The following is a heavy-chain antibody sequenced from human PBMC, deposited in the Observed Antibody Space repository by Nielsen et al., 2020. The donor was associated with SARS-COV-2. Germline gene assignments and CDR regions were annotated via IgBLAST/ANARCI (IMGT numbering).Heavy chain of an antibody. CDR2: ISWNSGSI. CDR1: GFTFDDYA. Sequence: SLKISCAASGFTFDDYAMHWVRQAPGKGLEWVSGISWNSGSIGYADSVKGRFTISRDNAKNSLYLQMNSLRAEDTALYYCAKEDYWGQGTQVTVSS. CDR3: AKEDY. V-gene: IGHV3-9*01. J-gene: IGHJ4*02.